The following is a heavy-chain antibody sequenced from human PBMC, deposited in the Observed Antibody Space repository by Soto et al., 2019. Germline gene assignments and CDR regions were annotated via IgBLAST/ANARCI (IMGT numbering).Heavy chain of an antibody. V-gene: IGHV3-7*03. D-gene: IGHD7-27*01. Sequence: GGSLRLSCAASGFTFSSYWMSWVRQAPGKGLEWVANIKQDGSEKYYVDSVKGRFTISRDNAKNSLYLQMNSLRAEDTAVYFCAREWGLLPYYVMNVWGHGTAVTVSS. CDR2: IKQDGSEK. J-gene: IGHJ6*02. CDR3: AREWGLLPYYVMNV. CDR1: GFTFSSYW.